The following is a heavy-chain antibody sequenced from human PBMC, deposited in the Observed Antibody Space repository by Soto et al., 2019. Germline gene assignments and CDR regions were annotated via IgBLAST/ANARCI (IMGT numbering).Heavy chain of an antibody. CDR1: GFTFSYAW. Sequence: EVQLVESGGGLVKPGGSLRLSCAATGFTFSYAWMSWVRQAPGKGLEWVGRIKNKIDGGTTDYAEPVKGRFIISRDDSENTMYLQMNSLKTEDTAVYYCTTDPGSGDNVRGRGQLTLVTVSS. J-gene: IGHJ4*02. CDR3: TTDPGSGDNVRG. D-gene: IGHD3-16*01. V-gene: IGHV3-15*01. CDR2: IKNKIDGGTT.